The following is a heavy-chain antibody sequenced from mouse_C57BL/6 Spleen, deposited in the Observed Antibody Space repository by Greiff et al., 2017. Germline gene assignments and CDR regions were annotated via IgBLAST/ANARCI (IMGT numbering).Heavy chain of an antibody. CDR3: ARGLLHYYAMDY. J-gene: IGHJ4*01. CDR2: INPSNGGT. Sequence: VQLQQPGTELVKPGASVKLSCKASGYTFTSYWMPWVKQRPGQGLEWIGNINPSNGGTNYNEKFKSKATLTVDKSSSTAYMQLSSLTSEDSAVYYCARGLLHYYAMDYWGQGTSVTVSS. V-gene: IGHV1-53*01. CDR1: GYTFTSYW. D-gene: IGHD2-3*01.